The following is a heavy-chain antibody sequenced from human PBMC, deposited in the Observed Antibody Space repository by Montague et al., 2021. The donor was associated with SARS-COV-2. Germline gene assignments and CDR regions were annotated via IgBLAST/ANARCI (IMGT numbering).Heavy chain of an antibody. J-gene: IGHJ3*02. Sequence: SETLSLTCTASGGSVTGYYWSWLRRPPGKGLEWIAYICDGGAVNYNPSLGSRVTISTDTSKNQLSLTVNSVTAADTAVYYCVGDHPYGGPRGAYDIWGQGTVVTVSS. CDR1: GGSVTGYY. V-gene: IGHV4-59*02. D-gene: IGHD4-23*01. CDR3: VGDHPYGGPRGAYDI. CDR2: ICDGGAV.